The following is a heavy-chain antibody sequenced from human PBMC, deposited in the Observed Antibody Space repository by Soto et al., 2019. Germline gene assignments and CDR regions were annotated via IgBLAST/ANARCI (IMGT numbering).Heavy chain of an antibody. J-gene: IGHJ4*02. CDR1: RFTFNRYA. V-gene: IGHV3-23*01. D-gene: IGHD4-4*01. CDR3: AKDGGNFYSHSDS. Sequence: EVQLLESGGGLVQPGGSLRLSYAASRFTFNRYAMTWVRQAPGKGLEWVSTISGSGGSTYYADSVKGRFTISRDNSKNTLYLQMNSLRVEDTAVYYCAKDGGNFYSHSDSWGQGTLVTVSS. CDR2: ISGSGGST.